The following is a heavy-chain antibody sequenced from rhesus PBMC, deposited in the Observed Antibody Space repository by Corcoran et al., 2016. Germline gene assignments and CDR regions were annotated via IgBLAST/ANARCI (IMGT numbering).Heavy chain of an antibody. D-gene: IGHD3-3*01. J-gene: IGHJ4*01. CDR2: ISESGGTI. V-gene: IGHV3-100*02. CDR1: GFTFSSYE. Sequence: EVQLVESGGGLVKPGGSLRLSCVASGFTFSSYEMHWVRQAPGKGLEWVSVISESGGTIYYADSVKGRFTISRDNSKNALFLQMHSLRAEDTAVYYCTIVQYQYDFDYWGQGVLVTVSS. CDR3: TIVQYQYDFDY.